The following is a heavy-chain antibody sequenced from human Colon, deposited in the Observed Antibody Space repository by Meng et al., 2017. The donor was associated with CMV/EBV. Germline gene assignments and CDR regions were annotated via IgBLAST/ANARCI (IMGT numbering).Heavy chain of an antibody. D-gene: IGHD2-2*01. CDR2: IKKDGSEK. V-gene: IGHV3-7*01. J-gene: IGHJ6*02. CDR1: GFTFSDFW. Sequence: GESLKISCAAFGFTFSDFWMNWVRLAPGKGLEWVANIKKDGSEKYYVDSVKGRFTISRDNAKNSLYLQMNSLRAEDTAVYYCAGQDCSSTSCSYHFYHGMDVWGQGTTVTVSS. CDR3: AGQDCSSTSCSYHFYHGMDV.